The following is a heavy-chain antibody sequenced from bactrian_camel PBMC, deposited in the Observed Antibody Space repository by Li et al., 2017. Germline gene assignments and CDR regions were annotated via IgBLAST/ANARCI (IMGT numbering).Heavy chain of an antibody. CDR1: GFPVVGYQ. J-gene: IGHJ4*01. D-gene: IGHD3*01. V-gene: IGHV3S6*01. CDR2: MFSDGSRI. CDR3: AADCYSFGVAPWANY. Sequence: HVQLVESGGGLVQPGGSLRLSCAASGFPVVGYQMYWVRQAPGKGLEWVSGMFSDGSRIYYRDSVKGRFTISRDNARNTLYLQMNSLKTEDTGMYYCAADCYSFGVAPWANYWGQGTQVTVS.